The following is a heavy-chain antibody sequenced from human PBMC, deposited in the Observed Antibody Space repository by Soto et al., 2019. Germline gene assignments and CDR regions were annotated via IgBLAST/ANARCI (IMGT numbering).Heavy chain of an antibody. J-gene: IGHJ5*02. D-gene: IGHD5-18*01. Sequence: SETLSLTCAVYGGSFSGYYWSWIRQPPGKGLEWIGEINHSGSTNYNPSLKSRVTISVDTSKNQFSLKLSSVTAADTAVYYCARWGIQLWFGWFDPWGQGTLVTVSS. V-gene: IGHV4-34*01. CDR2: INHSGST. CDR1: GGSFSGYY. CDR3: ARWGIQLWFGWFDP.